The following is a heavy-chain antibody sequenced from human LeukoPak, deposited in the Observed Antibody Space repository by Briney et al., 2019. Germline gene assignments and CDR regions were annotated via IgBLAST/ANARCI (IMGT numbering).Heavy chain of an antibody. Sequence: PGGSLRLSCAASGFTFSSYAMSWVRQAPGKGLEWVSAISGSGGSTYYADSVKGRFTISRDNSKNTLYLQMNSLRAEDTAVYYCAKDSHYYDSSGYYSIGYFDLWGRGTLVTVSS. CDR3: AKDSHYYDSSGYYSIGYFDL. CDR2: ISGSGGST. CDR1: GFTFSSYA. V-gene: IGHV3-23*01. D-gene: IGHD3-22*01. J-gene: IGHJ2*01.